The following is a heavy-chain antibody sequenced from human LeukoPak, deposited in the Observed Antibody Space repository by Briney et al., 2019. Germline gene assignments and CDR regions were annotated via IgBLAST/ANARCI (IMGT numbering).Heavy chain of an antibody. J-gene: IGHJ4*02. CDR1: GFTFSTYT. V-gene: IGHV3-48*04. CDR2: IDARSGIT. Sequence: GGSLRLSCAASGFTFSTYTMKWAREAPGKGPEWVSYIDARSGITYYADSVQGRFTISRDNAKKSLYLQMNSLRAEDTAVYYCARRGDWIDYWGQGTLVTVSS. D-gene: IGHD3-16*01. CDR3: ARRGDWIDY.